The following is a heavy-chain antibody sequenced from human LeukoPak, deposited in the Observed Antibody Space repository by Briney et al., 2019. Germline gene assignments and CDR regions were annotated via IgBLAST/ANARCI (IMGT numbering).Heavy chain of an antibody. V-gene: IGHV1-18*01. D-gene: IGHD6-6*01. CDR1: GYTFTSYG. J-gene: IGHJ4*02. Sequence: ASVKVSCKASGYTFTSYGISWVRQAPGQGLEWMGWISAYNGNTNYAQKFQGRVTMTRDTSISTAYMELSRLRSDDTAMYYCARLYSNSAYYFDYWGQGTLVTVSS. CDR3: ARLYSNSAYYFDY. CDR2: ISAYNGNT.